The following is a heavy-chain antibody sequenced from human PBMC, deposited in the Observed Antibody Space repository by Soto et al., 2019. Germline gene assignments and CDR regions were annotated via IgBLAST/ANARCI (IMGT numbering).Heavy chain of an antibody. CDR2: IIPIFGTA. V-gene: IGHV1-69*13. D-gene: IGHD2-21*02. CDR1: GGTFSSYA. Sequence: EASVKVSCKASGGTFSSYAISWVRQAPGQGLEWMGGIIPIFGTANYAQKFQGRVTITADESTSTAYMELSSLRSEDTAVYYCARFKGRYCGGDCFSDAFDIWGQGTMVTVSS. J-gene: IGHJ3*02. CDR3: ARFKGRYCGGDCFSDAFDI.